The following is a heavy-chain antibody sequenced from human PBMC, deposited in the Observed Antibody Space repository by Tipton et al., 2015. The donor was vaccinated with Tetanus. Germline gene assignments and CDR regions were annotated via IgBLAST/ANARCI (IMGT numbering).Heavy chain of an antibody. CDR3: ARDNRVPLRFGELLEFYYYYGMDV. J-gene: IGHJ6*02. D-gene: IGHD3-10*01. CDR1: GGSISTYY. Sequence: LRLSCTVSGGSISTYYWSWIRQPPGKGLEWIGYIFYSGNTNYNPSLKTRVTISVDTSKNQFSLKLSSVTAADTAVYYCARDNRVPLRFGELLEFYYYYGMDVWGQGTTVTVSS. CDR2: IFYSGNT. V-gene: IGHV4-59*01.